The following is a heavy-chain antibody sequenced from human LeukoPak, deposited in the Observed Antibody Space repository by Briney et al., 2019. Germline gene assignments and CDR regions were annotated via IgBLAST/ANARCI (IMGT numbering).Heavy chain of an antibody. CDR3: ARADGDQRGDY. Sequence: VASVKVSCKASGYTFTSYGISWVRQAPGQGLEWMGWISAYNGNTNYAQKFQGRVTMTRNTSISTAYMELSSLRSEDTAVYYCARADGDQRGDYWGQGTLVTVSS. CDR1: GYTFTSYG. D-gene: IGHD4-17*01. J-gene: IGHJ4*02. CDR2: ISAYNGNT. V-gene: IGHV1-18*01.